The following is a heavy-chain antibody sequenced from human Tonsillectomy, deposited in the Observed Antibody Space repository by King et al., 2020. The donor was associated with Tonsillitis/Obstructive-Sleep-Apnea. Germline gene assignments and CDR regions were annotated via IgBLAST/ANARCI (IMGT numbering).Heavy chain of an antibody. V-gene: IGHV4-59*01. CDR3: ARVGGPDPYDAFDI. CDR2: IYYSGST. J-gene: IGHJ3*02. D-gene: IGHD3-16*01. Sequence: VQLQESGPGLVKPSETLSLTCTVSGGSISSYYWGWIRQPPGKGLEWIGYIYYSGSTNYNPSLKSRVTISVDTSKNQFSLKLSSVTAADTAVYYCARVGGPDPYDAFDIWGQGTMVTVSS. CDR1: GGSISSYY.